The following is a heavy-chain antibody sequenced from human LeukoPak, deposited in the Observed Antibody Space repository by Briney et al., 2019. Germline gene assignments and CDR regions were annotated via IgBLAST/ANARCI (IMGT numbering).Heavy chain of an antibody. CDR2: IKQDGSEK. D-gene: IGHD6-19*01. CDR1: GFTFSSYW. Sequence: GGSLRLSCAASGFTFSSYWMSWVRQAPGKGLEWVANIKQDGSEKYYVDSVKGRFTISRDNAKNSLYLQMNSLRAEDTAVYYCARDRAAVAGTPYWFFDLWGRGTLVTVSS. V-gene: IGHV3-7*03. J-gene: IGHJ2*01. CDR3: ARDRAAVAGTPYWFFDL.